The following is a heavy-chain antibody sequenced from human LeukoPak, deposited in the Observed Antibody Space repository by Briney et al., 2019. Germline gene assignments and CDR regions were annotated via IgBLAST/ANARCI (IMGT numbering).Heavy chain of an antibody. Sequence: GGSLRLSCAVSGITLSNYGMSWVRQAPGKGLEWVAGISCSGGGTTYADSVKGRFTISRDNAKNTLFLQMNSLRADDTAVYFCAKRGVVIRVILVGFHKEAYYFDSWGQGALVTVSS. CDR2: ISCSGGGT. J-gene: IGHJ4*02. V-gene: IGHV3-23*01. D-gene: IGHD3-22*01. CDR3: AKRGVVIRVILVGFHKEAYYFDS. CDR1: GITLSNYG.